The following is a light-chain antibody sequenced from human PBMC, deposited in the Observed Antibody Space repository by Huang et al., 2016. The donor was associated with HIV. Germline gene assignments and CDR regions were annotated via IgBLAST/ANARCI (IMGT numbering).Light chain of an antibody. CDR1: QSVSSSH. CDR3: QQYGTSTST. V-gene: IGKV3-20*01. Sequence: EIVLTQSPGTLSLSPGERATLSCRASQSVSSSHLAWYQQKAGQSPRLIIYGASSRASGTPNRFSGSGSGTDFTLTISRLDPEDFAVYYCQQYGTSTSTFGQGTRVEVK. J-gene: IGKJ1*01. CDR2: GAS.